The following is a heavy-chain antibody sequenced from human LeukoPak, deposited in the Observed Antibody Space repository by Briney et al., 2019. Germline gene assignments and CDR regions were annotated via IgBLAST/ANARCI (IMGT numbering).Heavy chain of an antibody. V-gene: IGHV4-4*07. D-gene: IGHD6-13*01. J-gene: IGHJ5*02. Sequence: PSETLSLTCTVSGGSISSYYWSWIRQPAGKGLEWIGRIYISGNTNYNPSLKSRVTMSADTSKNQFSLKLSSVTAADTAVYYCARDARSWYWFDPWGQGTLVTVSS. CDR1: GGSISSYY. CDR2: IYISGNT. CDR3: ARDARSWYWFDP.